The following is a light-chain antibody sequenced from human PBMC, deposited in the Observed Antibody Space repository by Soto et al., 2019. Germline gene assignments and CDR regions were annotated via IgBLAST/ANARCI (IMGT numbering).Light chain of an antibody. CDR3: AAWDDSLNGRYV. CDR1: SSNIGSNT. J-gene: IGLJ1*01. V-gene: IGLV1-44*01. Sequence: QSVGTTPSSASMSTGQRVTISCSGSSSNIGSNTVNWYQHLPGTAPKLLIYSNNQRPSGVPDRFSGSKSGTSASLAISGLQSEDEADYYCAAWDDSLNGRYVFGTGTKVTVL. CDR2: SNN.